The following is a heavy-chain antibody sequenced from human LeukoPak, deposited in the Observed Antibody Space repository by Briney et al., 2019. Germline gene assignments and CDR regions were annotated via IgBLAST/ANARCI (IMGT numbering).Heavy chain of an antibody. CDR3: ARNFGSQQFDY. CDR2: IKQDGSVK. V-gene: IGHV3-7*01. CDR1: GFPFRTYW. Sequence: GSLRLSCAASGFPFRTYWMDWVRQAPGKGLEWVANIKQDGSVKNYADSVKGRFTISRDNTKNSLYLEMNSLRGEDTAVCYCARNFGSQQFDYWGQGTLVTVSS. J-gene: IGHJ4*02. D-gene: IGHD1/OR15-1a*01.